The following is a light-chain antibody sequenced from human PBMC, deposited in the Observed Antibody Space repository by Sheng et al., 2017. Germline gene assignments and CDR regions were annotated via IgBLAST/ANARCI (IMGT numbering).Light chain of an antibody. CDR2: GAV. V-gene: IGKV3-15*01. CDR1: QTISYN. CDR3: QQYNNGPPIT. Sequence: EIVMTQFPATLSAFPGERVSLSCRASQTISYNLAWYQQKRGQAPRLLIYGAVTRASGIPARFSGSVSATEFTLTISRLQSEDFAVYYCQQYNNGPPITFGQGTRLEI. J-gene: IGKJ5*01.